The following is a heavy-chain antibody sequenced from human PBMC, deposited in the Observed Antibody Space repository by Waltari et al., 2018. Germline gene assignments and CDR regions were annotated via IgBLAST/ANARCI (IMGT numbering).Heavy chain of an antibody. D-gene: IGHD1-26*01. Sequence: EVKLVESGGGLVQPGGSLSPSGAASGFTFSHYEFNWVRQAPGKGLEWVSYSSSSCRTIDYADSVKGRLTMSRDDAKNSVYLQMHSLGAEDTAVYYCATSIVGSLDYWGQGNLVTVSS. CDR2: SSSSCRTI. J-gene: IGHJ4*02. CDR3: ATSIVGSLDY. V-gene: IGHV3-48*03. CDR1: GFTFSHYE.